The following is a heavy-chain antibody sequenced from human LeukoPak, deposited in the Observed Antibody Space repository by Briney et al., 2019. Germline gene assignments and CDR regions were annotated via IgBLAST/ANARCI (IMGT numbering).Heavy chain of an antibody. CDR3: ARLGRQNCSSTSCYDDYYYYGMDV. CDR1: GYSFTGYW. J-gene: IGHJ6*02. CDR2: ICPGDSDT. Sequence: GESLKISCKGSGYSFTGYWIGWVRQMPGKGLEWMGIICPGDSDTRYSPSFQGQVTISADKSISTAYLQWSSLKASDTAMYYCARLGRQNCSSTSCYDDYYYYGMDVWGQGTTVTVSS. V-gene: IGHV5-51*01. D-gene: IGHD2-2*01.